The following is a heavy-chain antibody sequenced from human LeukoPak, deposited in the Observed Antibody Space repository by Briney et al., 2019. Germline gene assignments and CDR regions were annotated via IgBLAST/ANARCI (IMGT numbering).Heavy chain of an antibody. CDR3: ARAKSGSYYYYYGMDV. J-gene: IGHJ6*02. CDR1: GFSFSRYG. CDR2: TRNKANSYTT. D-gene: IGHD1-26*01. Sequence: GGSLRLSCAASGFSFSRYGMTWVRQAPGKGLEWVGRTRNKANSYTTEYAASVKGRFTISRDDSKNSLYLQMNSLKTEDTAVYYCARAKSGSYYYYYGMDVWGQGTTVTVSS. V-gene: IGHV3-72*01.